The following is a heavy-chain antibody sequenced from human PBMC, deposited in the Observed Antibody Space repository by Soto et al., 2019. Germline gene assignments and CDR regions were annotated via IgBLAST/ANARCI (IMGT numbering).Heavy chain of an antibody. CDR3: ARGSSRRPAASYFDY. CDR1: GGSVSSGSYY. CDR2: IYYSGST. D-gene: IGHD2-2*01. Sequence: KPSETLSLTCTVSGGSVSSGSYYWSWIRQPPGKGLEWIGYIYYSGSTNYNPSLKSRVTISVDTSKNQFSLKLSSVTAADTAVYYCARGSSRRPAASYFDYWGQGTLVTVSS. J-gene: IGHJ4*02. V-gene: IGHV4-61*01.